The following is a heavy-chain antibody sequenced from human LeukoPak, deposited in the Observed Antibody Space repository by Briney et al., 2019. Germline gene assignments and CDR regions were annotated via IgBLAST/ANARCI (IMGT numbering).Heavy chain of an antibody. CDR3: ARAERGYPLGDY. V-gene: IGHV4-59*01. Sequence: SETLSLTCTVSSGSISSYYWSWIRQPPGKGLEWIGYIYYSGSTNYNPSLKSRVTISVDTSKNQFSLKLSSVTAADTAVYYCARAERGYPLGDYWGQGTLVTVSS. J-gene: IGHJ4*02. CDR1: SGSISSYY. CDR2: IYYSGST. D-gene: IGHD5-12*01.